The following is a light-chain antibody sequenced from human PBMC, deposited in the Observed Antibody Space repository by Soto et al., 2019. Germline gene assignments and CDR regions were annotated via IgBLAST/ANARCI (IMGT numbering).Light chain of an antibody. Sequence: DIVLTQSPATLSVSPGDRVTLSCRASESLFGFLAWYQQKPGQAPRLIMYGVSTRATGIPARFSGGGSATDITLTISSLQSEDSAFYFCQSYNDWPFASGLGTRLEI. CDR2: GVS. J-gene: IGKJ2*01. V-gene: IGKV3-15*01. CDR3: QSYNDWPFA. CDR1: ESLFGF.